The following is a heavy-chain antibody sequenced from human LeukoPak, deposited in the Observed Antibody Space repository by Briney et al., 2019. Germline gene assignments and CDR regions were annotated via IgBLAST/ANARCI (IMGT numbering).Heavy chain of an antibody. CDR2: ISAYNGNT. CDR1: GYTFTSYG. Sequence: ASVKVACKASGYTFTSYGISWERQAPGQWLEWMRWISAYNGNTNYAQKLQGRVNMTTDTSTSTAYMELRSLRSDDTAVYYCARGQHSYYFDYWGQGTLVTVSS. CDR3: ARGQHSYYFDY. D-gene: IGHD6-13*01. V-gene: IGHV1-18*01. J-gene: IGHJ4*02.